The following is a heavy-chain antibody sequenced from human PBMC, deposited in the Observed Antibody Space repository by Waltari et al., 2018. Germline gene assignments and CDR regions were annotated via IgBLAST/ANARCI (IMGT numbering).Heavy chain of an antibody. CDR1: GFTFNSYW. CDR2: IKGDGGEK. Sequence: EVQLVASGGSLVQTGGSVRPSCAGSGFTFNSYWIYWIRQAPGKGLEWVADIKGDGGEKYYVDSVKGRFTISRDNAKNSLYLEMNSLRAEDTAVYFCARWSNGAFDYWGQGTLVTVSS. V-gene: IGHV3-7*04. CDR3: ARWSNGAFDY. D-gene: IGHD3-10*01. J-gene: IGHJ4*02.